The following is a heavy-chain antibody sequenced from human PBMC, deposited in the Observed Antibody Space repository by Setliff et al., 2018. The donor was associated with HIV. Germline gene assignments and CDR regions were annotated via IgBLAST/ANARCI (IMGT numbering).Heavy chain of an antibody. CDR1: GFTVSSKY. D-gene: IGHD3-10*01. CDR2: IYIGGST. J-gene: IGHJ5*02. V-gene: IGHV3-66*02. Sequence: GGSLRLSCAASGFTVSSKYMTWVRQAPGKGLEWVSLIYIGGSTYYADSVTGRFTIFRDTSKNTLYLQMNSLRPEDTAVYYCAGTLVRGLIITFLDPWGQGTLVTVSS. CDR3: AGTLVRGLIITFLDP.